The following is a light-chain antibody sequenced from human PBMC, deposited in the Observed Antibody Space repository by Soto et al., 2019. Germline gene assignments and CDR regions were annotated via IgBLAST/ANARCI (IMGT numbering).Light chain of an antibody. J-gene: IGLJ3*02. Sequence: QSALTQPASVSGPPGQSITISCTGTSSDVGSYNLVSWYQQHPGKAPKVMIYEGSKRPSGVSNRFSGSKSCNTASLTISGLQAEDEADYYCCSYAGSSTWVFGGGTKLTVL. CDR1: SSDVGSYNL. V-gene: IGLV2-23*01. CDR3: CSYAGSSTWV. CDR2: EGS.